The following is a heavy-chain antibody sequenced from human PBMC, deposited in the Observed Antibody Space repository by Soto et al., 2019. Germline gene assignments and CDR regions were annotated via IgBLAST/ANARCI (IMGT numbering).Heavy chain of an antibody. CDR3: ARTVFGELLLDY. Sequence: EVQLVESGGGLVKPGGSLRLSCAASGFTVSSNYMSWVRQAPGKGLEWVSVIYSGGSTYYADSVKGRFTISRDNSKNTLYLQMNSVRAEDTAVYYCARTVFGELLLDYWGQGTLVTVSS. J-gene: IGHJ4*02. CDR2: IYSGGST. V-gene: IGHV3-66*01. D-gene: IGHD3-10*01. CDR1: GFTVSSNY.